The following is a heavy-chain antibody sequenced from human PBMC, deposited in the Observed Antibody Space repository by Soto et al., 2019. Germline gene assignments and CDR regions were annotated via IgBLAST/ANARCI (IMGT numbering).Heavy chain of an antibody. Sequence: SVKISCKASGDTFSTYTITWMRQAPGRGVEWVGGIIPRSAKSNYAQKFQGRVTITADESTSTAYMELSSLRSEDTAVYYCAREGLVLVPTTVNSDYYYYVMDVWGQGTPVTVSS. D-gene: IGHD2-2*01. CDR1: GDTFSTYT. CDR3: AREGLVLVPTTVNSDYYYYVMDV. CDR2: IIPRSAKS. J-gene: IGHJ6*02. V-gene: IGHV1-69*13.